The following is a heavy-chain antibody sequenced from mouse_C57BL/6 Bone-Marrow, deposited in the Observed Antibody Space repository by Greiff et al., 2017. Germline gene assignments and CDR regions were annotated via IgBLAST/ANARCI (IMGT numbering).Heavy chain of an antibody. J-gene: IGHJ3*01. CDR1: GYTFTDYY. V-gene: IGHV1-19*01. CDR2: INPYNGGT. D-gene: IGHD2-3*01. Sequence: VQLQQSGPVLVKPGASVKMSCKASGYTFTDYYMNWVKQSHGKSLEWIGVINPYNGGTSYNQKFKGKATLTVDKYSSTAYMELNSLTSEDSAVYYCARWDGYWFAYWGQGTLVTVSA. CDR3: ARWDGYWFAY.